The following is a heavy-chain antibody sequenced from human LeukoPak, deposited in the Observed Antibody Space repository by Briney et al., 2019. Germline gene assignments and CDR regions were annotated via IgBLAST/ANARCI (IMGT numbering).Heavy chain of an antibody. V-gene: IGHV4-39*01. Sequence: SETVSHTCTVSGGSISSSTYYWRWIRQPPGKGLEWIGSIYYSGSTYYNPSLKSRVTISVDTSKNPFSLKLSSVTAAEPAGQYCARQLFDPSGYYSWNYFDYLLQRTMVTVSS. J-gene: IGHJ4*02. D-gene: IGHD3-22*01. CDR2: IYYSGST. CDR1: GGSISSSTYY. CDR3: ARQLFDPSGYYSWNYFDY.